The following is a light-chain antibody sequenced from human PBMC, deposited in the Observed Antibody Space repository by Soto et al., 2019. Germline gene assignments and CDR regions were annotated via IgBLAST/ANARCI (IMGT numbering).Light chain of an antibody. Sequence: DIVLTQSPATLSLSPGERATLYCGASQRFSGGFLAWYQQKPGLAPRLILYDTSFRATGIPDRFSGSGSGTDFTLTISRLEPEDFAVYYCQQYGSSPSITFGQGTRLEIK. V-gene: IGKV3D-20*01. CDR1: QRFSGGF. J-gene: IGKJ5*01. CDR2: DTS. CDR3: QQYGSSPSIT.